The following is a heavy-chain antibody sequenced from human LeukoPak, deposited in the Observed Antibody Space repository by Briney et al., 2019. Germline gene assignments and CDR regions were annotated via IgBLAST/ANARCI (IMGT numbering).Heavy chain of an antibody. J-gene: IGHJ5*02. CDR2: IYYSGST. Sequence: PSETLSLTCTVSGGSISSSSYYWSWIRQPPGKGLEWIGYIYYSGSTNYNPSLKSRVTISVDTSKNQFSLKLSSVTAADTAVYYCARDSGAAMGGNWFDPWGQGTLVTVSS. CDR1: GGSISSSSYY. CDR3: ARDSGAAMGGNWFDP. D-gene: IGHD2-2*01. V-gene: IGHV4-61*01.